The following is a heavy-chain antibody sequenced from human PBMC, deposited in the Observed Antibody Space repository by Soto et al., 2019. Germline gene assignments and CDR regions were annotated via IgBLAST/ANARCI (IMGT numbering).Heavy chain of an antibody. CDR2: MNPNSGET. D-gene: IGHD2-15*01. V-gene: IGHV1-8*01. J-gene: IGHJ5*02. CDR1: GYTFTDYD. CDR3: ARVAVAARPRWYNWFDP. Sequence: ASVKVSCKTSGYTFTDYDINWVRQATGQGLEWIGWMNPNSGETGYAQKFQGRVAMTRSASLSTAYLELSSLRSEDTAVYYCARVAVAARPRWYNWFDPWGQGTLVTVSS.